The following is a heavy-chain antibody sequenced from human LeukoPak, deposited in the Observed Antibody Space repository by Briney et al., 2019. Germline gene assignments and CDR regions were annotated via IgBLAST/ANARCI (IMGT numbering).Heavy chain of an antibody. CDR2: IYYSGST. D-gene: IGHD1-26*01. J-gene: IGHJ3*02. V-gene: IGHV4-30-4*08. CDR1: GGSISSGDYY. Sequence: SETLSLTCTVSGGSISSGDYYWSWIRQPPGKGLEWIGYIYYSGSTSYNPSLKSRVTILVDTSKNQFSLKLSSMTAADTAVYYCAGFTVGASTRGFNIWGQGTMVTVSS. CDR3: AGFTVGASTRGFNI.